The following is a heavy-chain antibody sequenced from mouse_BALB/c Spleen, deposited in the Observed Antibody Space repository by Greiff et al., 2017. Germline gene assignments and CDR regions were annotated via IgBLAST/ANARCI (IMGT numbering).Heavy chain of an antibody. Sequence: EVQRVESGGGLVQPGGSLKLSCAASGFTFSSYGMSWVRQTPDKRLELVATINSNGGSTYYPDSVKGRFTISRDNAKNTLYLQMSSLKSEDTAMYYCARDPEMDYWGQGTSVTVSS. J-gene: IGHJ4*01. CDR1: GFTFSSYG. CDR2: INSNGGST. CDR3: ARDPEMDY. V-gene: IGHV5-6-3*01.